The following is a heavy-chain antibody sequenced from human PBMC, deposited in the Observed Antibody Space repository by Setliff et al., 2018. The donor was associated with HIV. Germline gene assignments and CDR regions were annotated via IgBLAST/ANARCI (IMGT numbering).Heavy chain of an antibody. Sequence: ASVKVSCKASGYTFTGYYLHWVRQAPGQGLEWMGWINPNSGGTNYAQKFQGRVNMTRDTSISTTYMELSRLRSDDTAVYYCARDPGYKSTWYGVFDIWGQGTMVTVSS. CDR1: GYTFTGYY. J-gene: IGHJ3*02. D-gene: IGHD6-13*01. V-gene: IGHV1-2*02. CDR3: ARDPGYKSTWYGVFDI. CDR2: INPNSGGT.